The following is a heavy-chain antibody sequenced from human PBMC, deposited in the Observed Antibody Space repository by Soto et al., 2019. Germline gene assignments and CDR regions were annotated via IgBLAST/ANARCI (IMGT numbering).Heavy chain of an antibody. Sequence: ASVKVSCKASGYTFTGYFMHWVRQAPGQGLEWMGWINPYSGGADYAQSFQGRVTMTRDTSISTVYMELSRLRFDDTAVYYCARVIRGAYYNSPLDTWGQGTVVIVSS. J-gene: IGHJ5*02. CDR3: ARVIRGAYYNSPLDT. D-gene: IGHD3-10*01. CDR2: INPYSGGA. CDR1: GYTFTGYF. V-gene: IGHV1-2*02.